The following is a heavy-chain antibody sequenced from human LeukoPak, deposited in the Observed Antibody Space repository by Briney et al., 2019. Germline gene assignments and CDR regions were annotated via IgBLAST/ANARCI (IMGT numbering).Heavy chain of an antibody. D-gene: IGHD4/OR15-4a*01. Sequence: SETLSLTCTVSGGSISSYYWSWIRQPPGKGLEWIGYIYYSGSTNYNPSLKSRVTISVDTSKNQFSLNLSSVTAADTAVYYCARLTDLGLPDAFDIWGRGTLVTVSS. CDR2: IYYSGST. V-gene: IGHV4-59*08. J-gene: IGHJ3*02. CDR1: GGSISSYY. CDR3: ARLTDLGLPDAFDI.